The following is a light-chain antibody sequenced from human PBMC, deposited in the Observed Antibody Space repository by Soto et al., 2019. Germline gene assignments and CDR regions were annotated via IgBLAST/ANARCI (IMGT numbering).Light chain of an antibody. Sequence: EIVLTQSPGTVSLSPGDTATLSCRASQSVSNTYLAWYQQKPGQAPRLLIYGASSRATGFPDRFSGSGSGTDFTLTISRLETEDFAVYYCQLYDSSSWTFGQGTKVDIK. CDR3: QLYDSSSWT. J-gene: IGKJ1*01. CDR2: GAS. CDR1: QSVSNTY. V-gene: IGKV3-20*01.